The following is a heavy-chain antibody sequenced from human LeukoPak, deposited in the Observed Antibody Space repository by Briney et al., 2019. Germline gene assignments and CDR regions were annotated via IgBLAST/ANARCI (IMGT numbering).Heavy chain of an antibody. J-gene: IGHJ4*02. CDR1: GDSVSNSLYY. D-gene: IGHD5-18*01. V-gene: IGHV4-61*01. Sequence: KYSQTLSLTCTVSGDSVSNSLYYWSWIRQPPGKGLEWIGYIYYNGGTNYNPSLKSRVTISIDTSTNQFSLRLNSMTAADTAVYYCARVLRADSWRSYDYWGQGSLVTVSS. CDR2: IYYNGGT. CDR3: ARVLRADSWRSYDY.